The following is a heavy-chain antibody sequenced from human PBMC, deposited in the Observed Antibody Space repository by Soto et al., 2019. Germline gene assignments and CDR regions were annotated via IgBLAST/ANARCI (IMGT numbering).Heavy chain of an antibody. CDR1: GFTFSSYG. D-gene: IGHD2-15*01. V-gene: IGHV3-33*01. CDR2: IWYDGSNK. J-gene: IGHJ4*02. Sequence: GGSLRLSCAASGFTFSSYGMHWVRQAPGKGLEWVAVIWYDGSNKYYADSVKGRFTISRDNSKNTLYLQMNSLRAEDTAVYYCARNYGRAPIDYWGQGTLVTVSS. CDR3: ARNYGRAPIDY.